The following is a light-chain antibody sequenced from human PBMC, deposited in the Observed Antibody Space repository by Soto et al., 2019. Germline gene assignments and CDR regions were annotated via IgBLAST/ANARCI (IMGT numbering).Light chain of an antibody. V-gene: IGKV3-15*01. CDR1: RSISSN. CDR3: QQYNTWLT. J-gene: IGKJ1*01. Sequence: EIVMTQSPATLSVSPGERATLSCRASRSISSNLAWYQHKPGQAPRLLIYGASTRATGIPARFSGSGSGTEFTLTISSLQSEDFAVYYCQQYNTWLTFGQGTKVEIK. CDR2: GAS.